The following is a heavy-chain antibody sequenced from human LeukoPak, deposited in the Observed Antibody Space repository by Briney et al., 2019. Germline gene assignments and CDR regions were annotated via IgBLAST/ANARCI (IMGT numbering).Heavy chain of an antibody. CDR1: GYSISSSNY. Sequence: SDTLSLTCAVSGYSISSSNYWAWIRQPPGKGLELIGHIYYSGSIYYNPSLKSRVTMSVDTSKNQFSLKLSSVTAVDTAVYYCARKATTGPTKAAFDIWGQGTMVTVSS. J-gene: IGHJ3*02. CDR3: ARKATTGPTKAAFDI. D-gene: IGHD4-17*01. CDR2: IYYSGSI. V-gene: IGHV4-28*05.